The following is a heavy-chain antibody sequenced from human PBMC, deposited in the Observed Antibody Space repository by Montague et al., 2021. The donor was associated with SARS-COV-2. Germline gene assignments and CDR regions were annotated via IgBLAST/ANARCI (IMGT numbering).Heavy chain of an antibody. V-gene: IGHV4-4*02. Sequence: SETLSLTCAVSGGSISSSHWWSWVRQPPGKGLEWIGEIYHIGGTNTNPPSKSRVTISKDKSKNQFSLKLSSVTAADTAVYYCAREFRTYGYGGQYWYFDLWGRGTLVTVPS. CDR1: GGSISSSHW. D-gene: IGHD3-10*01. CDR2: IYHIGGT. CDR3: AREFRTYGYGGQYWYFDL. J-gene: IGHJ2*01.